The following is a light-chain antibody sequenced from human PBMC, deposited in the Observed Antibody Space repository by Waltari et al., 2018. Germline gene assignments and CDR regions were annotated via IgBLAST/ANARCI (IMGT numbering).Light chain of an antibody. J-gene: IGLJ3*02. Sequence: QSVLTQPPSASGTPGQGVTISCSGGASNIGNNVVNWYQQVPGKAPKLLIYRSDRRPAGVPDRFSGSKSGTSASLASSGLQSEDEADYDCAAWDDSLNGRWVFGGGTKVTVL. CDR3: AAWDDSLNGRWV. V-gene: IGLV1-44*01. CDR2: RSD. CDR1: ASNIGNNV.